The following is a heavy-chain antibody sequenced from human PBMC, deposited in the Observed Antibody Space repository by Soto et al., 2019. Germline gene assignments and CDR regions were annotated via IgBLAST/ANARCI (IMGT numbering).Heavy chain of an antibody. CDR3: ARDFTRITMVRGVSLRGEMDV. CDR2: ISYDGSNK. CDR1: GFTFSSYA. J-gene: IGHJ6*02. D-gene: IGHD3-10*01. Sequence: GGSLRLSCAASGFTFSSYAMHWVRQAPGKGLEWVAVISYDGSNKYYADSVKGRFTISRDNSKNTLYLQMNSLRAEDTAVYYCARDFTRITMVRGVSLRGEMDVWGQGTTVTVSS. V-gene: IGHV3-30-3*01.